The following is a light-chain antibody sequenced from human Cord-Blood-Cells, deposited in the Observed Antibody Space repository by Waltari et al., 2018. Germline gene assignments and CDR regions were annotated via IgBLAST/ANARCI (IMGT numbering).Light chain of an antibody. CDR1: SSDVGSYNL. J-gene: IGLJ2*01. CDR2: EGS. V-gene: IGLV2-23*01. Sequence: QSALTQPAYVSGSPGQSITISCTGTSSDVGSYNLVSWYQPHPGKAPKLMIYEGSKRPSGVSNRFSGSKSGNTASLTISVLQAEDEADYYCCSYAGSVVFGGGTKLTVL. CDR3: CSYAGSVV.